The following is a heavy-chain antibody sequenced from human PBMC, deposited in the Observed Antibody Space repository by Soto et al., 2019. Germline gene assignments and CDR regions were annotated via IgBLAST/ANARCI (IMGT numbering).Heavy chain of an antibody. J-gene: IGHJ4*02. V-gene: IGHV4-34*01. D-gene: IGHD3-10*01. CDR1: GGSFSGYY. CDR3: ARVLPSPPRGYYYGSGSYPNYFDY. CDR2: INHSGST. Sequence: SETLSLTCAVYGGSFSGYYWSWIRQPPGKGLEWIGEINHSGSTNYNPSLKSRVTISVDTSKNQFSLKLSSVTAADTAVYYCARVLPSPPRGYYYGSGSYPNYFDYWGQGTLVTVSS.